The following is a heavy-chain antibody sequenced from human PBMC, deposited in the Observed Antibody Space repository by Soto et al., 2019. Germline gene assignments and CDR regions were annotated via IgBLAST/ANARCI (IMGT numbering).Heavy chain of an antibody. CDR3: VKDQVRRAAAGMGFNWFDP. J-gene: IGHJ5*02. V-gene: IGHV3-64D*06. Sequence: PGGSLRLSCSASGFTFSSYAMHWVRQAPGKGLEYVSAISSNGGSTYYADSVKGRFTISRDNSKNTLYLQMSSLRAEDTAVYYCVKDQVRRAAAGMGFNWFDPWGQGTLVTVSS. CDR2: ISSNGGST. CDR1: GFTFSSYA. D-gene: IGHD6-13*01.